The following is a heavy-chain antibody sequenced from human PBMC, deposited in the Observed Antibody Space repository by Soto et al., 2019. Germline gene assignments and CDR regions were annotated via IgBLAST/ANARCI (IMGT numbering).Heavy chain of an antibody. V-gene: IGHV1-69*04. CDR2: IIPILGIA. Sequence: SVKVSCKASGGTFSSYTISWVRQAPGQGLEWMGRIIPILGIANYAQKFQGRVTITADKSTSTAYMELSSLRSEDTAVYYCARDLQQLVRAYYYYYMDVWGKGTTVTVSS. D-gene: IGHD6-13*01. CDR3: ARDLQQLVRAYYYYYMDV. CDR1: GGTFSSYT. J-gene: IGHJ6*03.